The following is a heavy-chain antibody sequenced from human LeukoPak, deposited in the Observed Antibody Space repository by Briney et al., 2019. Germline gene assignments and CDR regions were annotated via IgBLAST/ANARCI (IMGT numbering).Heavy chain of an antibody. Sequence: GGSLRLSCAASGFTLSTYWMVWVRQVPGKGLVWVSRINSDGSSTTYADSVRGRFTISRDNAKNTLYLQMNSLRGDDTAVYYCARDQPWGVANYWGQGTLVTVSS. V-gene: IGHV3-74*01. D-gene: IGHD3-10*01. CDR3: ARDQPWGVANY. CDR1: GFTLSTYW. CDR2: INSDGSST. J-gene: IGHJ4*02.